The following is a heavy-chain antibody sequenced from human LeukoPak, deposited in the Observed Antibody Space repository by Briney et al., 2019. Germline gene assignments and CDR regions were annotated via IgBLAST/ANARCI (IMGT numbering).Heavy chain of an antibody. V-gene: IGHV3-23*01. CDR2: SGPTGAGT. D-gene: IGHD6-13*01. Sequence: PGGSLRLSCAASGFTFRSYAMSWVRQAPGKGLEWVSGSGPTGAGTYYADSVKGRFIVSRDNSKNTLYLQMNSLRAEDTAVYYCATIGYSSTWYAYWGQGTLVTVSS. CDR3: ATIGYSSTWYAY. J-gene: IGHJ4*02. CDR1: GFTFRSYA.